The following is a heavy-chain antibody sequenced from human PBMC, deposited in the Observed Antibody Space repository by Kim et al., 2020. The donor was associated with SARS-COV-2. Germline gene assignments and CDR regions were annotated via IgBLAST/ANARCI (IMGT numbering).Heavy chain of an antibody. D-gene: IGHD3-3*01. CDR2: INTNTGNP. J-gene: IGHJ5*02. Sequence: ASVKVSCKASGYTFTSYAMNWVRQAPGQGLEWMGWINTNTGNPTYAQGFTGRFVFSLDTSVSTAYLQISSLKAEDTAVYYCARVADFWSGYYPTPINWFDPWGQGTLVTVSS. CDR3: ARVADFWSGYYPTPINWFDP. CDR1: GYTFTSYA. V-gene: IGHV7-4-1*02.